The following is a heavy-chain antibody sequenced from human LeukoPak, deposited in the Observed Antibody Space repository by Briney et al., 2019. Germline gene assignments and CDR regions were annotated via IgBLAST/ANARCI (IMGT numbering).Heavy chain of an antibody. Sequence: SETLSLTCTVSGGSISIYYWSWIRQPPGKGLEWIGYIYYSGSTNYNPSLKSRVTISVDTSKNQFSLKLSSVTAADTAVYYCAAFGELSVYWGQGTLVTVSS. J-gene: IGHJ4*02. D-gene: IGHD3-10*01. CDR1: GGSISIYY. CDR3: AAFGELSVY. CDR2: IYYSGST. V-gene: IGHV4-59*01.